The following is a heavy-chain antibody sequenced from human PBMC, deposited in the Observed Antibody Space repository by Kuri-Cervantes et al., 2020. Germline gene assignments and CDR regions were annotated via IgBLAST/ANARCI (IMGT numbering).Heavy chain of an antibody. CDR3: ARGQPYGDYPYYYYYMDV. J-gene: IGHJ6*03. D-gene: IGHD4-17*01. CDR1: GYSISSGYY. Sequence: SETLSLTCTVSGYSISSGYYWGWIRQPPGKGLEWIGSIYHSGSTYYNPSLKSRVTISVDMSKNQFSLKLSSVTAADTAVYYCARGQPYGDYPYYYYYMDVWGKGTTVTVSS. V-gene: IGHV4-38-2*02. CDR2: IYHSGST.